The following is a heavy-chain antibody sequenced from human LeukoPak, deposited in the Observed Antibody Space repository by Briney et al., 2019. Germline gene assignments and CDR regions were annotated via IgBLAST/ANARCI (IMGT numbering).Heavy chain of an antibody. CDR1: GFTFSTSA. Sequence: PGGSLRLSCAASGFTFSTSAIHWVRQAPGKGLESVTIMAFDGTDINYIDSVKGRFTISRDNSKNTLYLEMNSLRTEDTAVYYCVRDARGSLDYWGQGTLVTVSS. V-gene: IGHV3-30-3*01. J-gene: IGHJ4*02. CDR2: MAFDGTDI. CDR3: VRDARGSLDY.